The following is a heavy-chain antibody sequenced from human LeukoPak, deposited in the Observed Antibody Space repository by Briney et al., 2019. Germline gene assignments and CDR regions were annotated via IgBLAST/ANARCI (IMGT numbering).Heavy chain of an antibody. CDR2: VIPALGVP. CDR1: GYTFTSYG. D-gene: IGHD1-26*01. CDR3: AADSGDDYYYAMDV. Sequence: SVKVSCKASGYTFTSYGLSWVRQAPGQGLEWMGRVIPALGVPNYAQKFQGRVTITADTYTSAAYMELSSLRSEDTAVYYCAADSGDDYYYAMDVWGQGTTVTVTS. V-gene: IGHV1-69*04. J-gene: IGHJ6*02.